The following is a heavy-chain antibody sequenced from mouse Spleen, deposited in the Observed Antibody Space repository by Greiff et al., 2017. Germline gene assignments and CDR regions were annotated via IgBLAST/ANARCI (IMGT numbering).Heavy chain of an antibody. CDR3: ARSLGPDFDY. CDR1: GYTFTSYW. J-gene: IGHJ2*01. CDR2: IDPSDSYT. D-gene: IGHD4-1*01. Sequence: QVQLQQPGAELVRPGTSVKLSCKASGYTFTSYWMHWVKQRPGQGLEWIGVIDPSDSYTNYNQKFKGKATLTVDTSSSTAYMQLSSLTSEDSAVYYCARSLGPDFDYWGQGTTLTVSS. V-gene: IGHV1-59*01.